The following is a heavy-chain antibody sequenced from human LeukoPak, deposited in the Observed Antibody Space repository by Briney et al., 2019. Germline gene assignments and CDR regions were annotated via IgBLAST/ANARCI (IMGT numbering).Heavy chain of an antibody. CDR2: IYHSGNT. CDR3: AREWNYYDFDF. V-gene: IGHV4-38-2*02. Sequence: SETLSLTCTVSGYSISSGYYWGWIRQPPGKGLEWIASIYHSGNTYYNPSLKSRVTISVDTSKNQFSLKLRSVTAADTAVYYCAREWNYYDFDFWGQGTTVTVSS. J-gene: IGHJ3*01. CDR1: GYSISSGYY. D-gene: IGHD1-7*01.